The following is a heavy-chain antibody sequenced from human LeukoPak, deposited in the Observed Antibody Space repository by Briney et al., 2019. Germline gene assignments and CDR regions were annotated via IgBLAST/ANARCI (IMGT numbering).Heavy chain of an antibody. J-gene: IGHJ3*02. D-gene: IGHD3-3*01. CDR2: IIPIFGTA. CDR1: GGTFSSYA. CDR3: ARAAAHYERDAFDI. Sequence: ASVKVSCKASGGTFSSYAISWVRQAPGQGLEWMGGIIPIFGTANYAQKFQGRVTITADKSTSTAYMELSSLRSEDTAVYYCARAAAHYERDAFDIWGQGTMVTVSS. V-gene: IGHV1-69*06.